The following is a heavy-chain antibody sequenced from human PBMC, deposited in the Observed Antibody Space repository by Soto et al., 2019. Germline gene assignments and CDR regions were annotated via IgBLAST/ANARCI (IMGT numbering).Heavy chain of an antibody. CDR2: ISYDGSNK. CDR3: AKDLEACSGGSCYSASLPPYYYYGMDV. D-gene: IGHD2-15*01. V-gene: IGHV3-30*18. Sequence: PGGSLRLSCAASGFTFSSYGMHWVRQAPGKGLEWVAVISYDGSNKYYADSVKGRFTISRDNSKNTLYLQMNSLRAEDTAVYYRAKDLEACSGGSCYSASLPPYYYYGMDVWGQGTTVTVSS. J-gene: IGHJ6*02. CDR1: GFTFSSYG.